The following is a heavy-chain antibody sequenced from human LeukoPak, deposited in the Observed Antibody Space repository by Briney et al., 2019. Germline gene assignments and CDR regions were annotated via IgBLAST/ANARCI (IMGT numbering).Heavy chain of an antibody. Sequence: SETLSLTCTVSGVSIRSNSDYWAWLRQSPGKGLEWIGSIYHVGGTYYNPSLKSRVTISIDTSKNQFSLKLTSVTAADTAVYYCARDGCSGYEDLWGPGTLVTVSS. CDR1: GVSIRSNSDY. D-gene: IGHD5-12*01. CDR2: IYHVGGT. V-gene: IGHV4-39*07. J-gene: IGHJ5*02. CDR3: ARDGCSGYEDL.